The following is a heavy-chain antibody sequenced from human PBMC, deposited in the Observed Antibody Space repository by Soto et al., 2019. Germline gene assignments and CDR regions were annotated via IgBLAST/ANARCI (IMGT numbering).Heavy chain of an antibody. V-gene: IGHV4-31*03. CDR2: VHYSGST. CDR3: ARAQGSSGWFDP. Sequence: SETLSLTCTVSGDSISGGGYYWSWIRHHPGKGLEWIGHVHYSGSTYYNPSLKSRVTISVDTSKNQFSLKLSSVTAADTAVYKCARAQGSSGWFDPWGQGTPVTVS. J-gene: IGHJ5*02. CDR1: GDSISGGGYY. D-gene: IGHD6-13*01.